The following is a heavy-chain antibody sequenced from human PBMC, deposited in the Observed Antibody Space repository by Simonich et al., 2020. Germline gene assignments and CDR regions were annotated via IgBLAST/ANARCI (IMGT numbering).Heavy chain of an antibody. CDR1: GFTFSSYG. V-gene: IGHV3-33*01. CDR2: IWYDGSNK. J-gene: IGHJ4*02. D-gene: IGHD2-15*01. Sequence: QVQLVESGGGVVQPGRSLRLSCAASGFTFSSYGMHWVRQAPGKGLEWVAVIWYDGSNKYYADSVKGRLTISRDNSKNTLYLQMNSLRAEDTAVHYCARDRYCSGGSCYYFDYWGQGTLVTVSS. CDR3: ARDRYCSGGSCYYFDY.